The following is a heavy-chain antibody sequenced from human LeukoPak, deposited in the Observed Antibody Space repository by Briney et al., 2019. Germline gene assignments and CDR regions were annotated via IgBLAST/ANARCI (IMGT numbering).Heavy chain of an antibody. J-gene: IGHJ4*02. CDR1: GFTFSSYG. CDR3: ARDSPRGYSGYAQPLDY. CDR2: IWYDGSNK. Sequence: GGSLRLSCAASGFTFSSYGMHWVRQAPGKGLEWVAVIWYDGSNKYYADSVKGRFTISRDNSKNTLYLQMNSLRAEDTAVYYCARDSPRGYSGYAQPLDYWGQGTLVTVSS. V-gene: IGHV3-33*01. D-gene: IGHD5-12*01.